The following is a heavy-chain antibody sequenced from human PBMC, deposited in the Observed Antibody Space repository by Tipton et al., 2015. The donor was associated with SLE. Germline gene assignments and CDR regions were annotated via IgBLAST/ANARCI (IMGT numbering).Heavy chain of an antibody. D-gene: IGHD2-8*02. CDR1: GGSISSSSYY. V-gene: IGHV4-39*07. CDR3: ARVLVAQAGSGFDY. Sequence: TLSLTCTVSGGSISSSSYYWGWIRQPPGKGLEWIGSIYYSGSTNYNPSLKSRVTMSVDTSKNQFSLKLSSVTAADTAVYYCARVLVAQAGSGFDYWGQGTLVTVSS. J-gene: IGHJ4*02. CDR2: IYYSGST.